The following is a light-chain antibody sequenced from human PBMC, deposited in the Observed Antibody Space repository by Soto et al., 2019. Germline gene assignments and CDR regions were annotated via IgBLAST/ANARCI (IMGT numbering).Light chain of an antibody. CDR2: EVT. CDR3: SSYTNINTRACV. V-gene: IGLV2-14*02. J-gene: IGLJ1*01. CDR1: SSDVGRYSL. Sequence: SALTQFASVSGSPGQSITISCTGTSSDVGRYSLVSWYQQHPGKAPKLIIYEVTDRPSGVSNRFSGSKSGNTASLTISGLQAEDEAEYYCSSYTNINTRACVFGTGTKVTVL.